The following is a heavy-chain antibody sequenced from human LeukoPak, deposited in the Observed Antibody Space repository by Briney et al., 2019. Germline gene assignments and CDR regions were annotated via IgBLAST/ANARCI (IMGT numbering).Heavy chain of an antibody. V-gene: IGHV1-58*02. J-gene: IGHJ3*02. CDR2: TVVGSGNT. CDR1: GFTFTSSA. Sequence: GASVKASCKASGFTFTSSAMQWVRQARGQRLEWIGRTVVGSGNTNYAQKFQERVTITRDMSTSTAYMELSSLRSEDTAVYYCAAEFWSGYYTGMGAFDIWGQGTMVTVSS. CDR3: AAEFWSGYYTGMGAFDI. D-gene: IGHD3-3*01.